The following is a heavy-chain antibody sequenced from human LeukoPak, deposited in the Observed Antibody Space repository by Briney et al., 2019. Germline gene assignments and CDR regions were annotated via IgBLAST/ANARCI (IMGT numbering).Heavy chain of an antibody. CDR1: GFTFSSYG. CDR2: IRYDGSNK. CDR3: VKHYDFWSGYYSPTRGSFDY. Sequence: GGSLRLSCAASGFTFSSYGMHWVRQAPGKGLEWVSFIRYDGSNKHYADSVKGRFTISRDNSKNTLYLQMNSLRAEDTAVYYCVKHYDFWSGYYSPTRGSFDYWGQGTLVTVSS. J-gene: IGHJ4*02. V-gene: IGHV3-30*02. D-gene: IGHD3-3*01.